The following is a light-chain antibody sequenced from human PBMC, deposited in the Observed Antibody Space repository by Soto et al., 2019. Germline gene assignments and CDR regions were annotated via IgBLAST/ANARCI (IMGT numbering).Light chain of an antibody. Sequence: DIQMTQSPSTLSASEGDRVTITCRASQSINNWLAWYQQKPGKAPKLLIYDASTLDIGVPSRFSGSGFGTEFSLTISSLQPDDFATFYCQHYKSYSYTFGQGTKLEVK. CDR2: DAS. CDR1: QSINNW. CDR3: QHYKSYSYT. V-gene: IGKV1-5*01. J-gene: IGKJ2*01.